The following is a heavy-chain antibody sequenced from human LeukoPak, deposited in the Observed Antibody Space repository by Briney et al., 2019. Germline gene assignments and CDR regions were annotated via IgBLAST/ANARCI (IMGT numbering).Heavy chain of an antibody. CDR1: GGSISSGNYY. CDR3: AEQWLVRSPFDY. J-gene: IGHJ4*02. Sequence: PSQTLSLTCTVSGGSISSGNYYWGWIRQPPGKGLEWIGSIYHSGSTYYNPSLKSRVTISVDTSKNQFSLKLSSVTAADTAVYYCAEQWLVRSPFDYWGQGTLVTVSS. CDR2: IYHSGST. D-gene: IGHD6-19*01. V-gene: IGHV4-39*07.